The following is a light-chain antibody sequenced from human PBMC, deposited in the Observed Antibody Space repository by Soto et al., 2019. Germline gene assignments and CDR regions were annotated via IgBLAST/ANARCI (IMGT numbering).Light chain of an antibody. J-gene: IGKJ3*01. Sequence: EIVMTQSPATPSVAPGETATHSGRARQKVSSNLDWCQQKPGQAPRLLIYGASTRAAGIPARVSGSGSGTAFTLPIPRLLSEDFEVCFCQHYTKCLYTLGPRTTVDIK. V-gene: IGKV3-15*01. CDR1: QKVSSN. CDR2: GAS. CDR3: QHYTKCLYT.